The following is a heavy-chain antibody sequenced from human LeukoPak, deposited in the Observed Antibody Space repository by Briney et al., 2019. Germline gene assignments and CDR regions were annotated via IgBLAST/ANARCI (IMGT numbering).Heavy chain of an antibody. V-gene: IGHV3-30*02. CDR3: VKDYRYNSHFDY. J-gene: IGHJ4*02. D-gene: IGHD3-16*02. Sequence: GGSLRPSCAASGFSLSAYWMTWARQAPGKGLEWVAFIRYDGSNDRTSEYYADSVTGRFTISRDNSKNTLYLQMNSLRAEDTAVYYCVKDYRYNSHFDYWGQGTLVTVSS. CDR2: IRYDGSNDRTSE. CDR1: GFSLSAYW.